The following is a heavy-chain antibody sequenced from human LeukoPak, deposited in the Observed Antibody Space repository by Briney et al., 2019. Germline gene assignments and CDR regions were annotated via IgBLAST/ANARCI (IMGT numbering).Heavy chain of an antibody. CDR1: GFTFSSYA. CDR3: AGISSWYYMDV. Sequence: GGSLRLSCAASGFTFSSYAMSWVRQAPGKGLEWVSAISGSGGSTYYADSVKDRFTISGDNAKNSLYLQMNSLRAEDTAVYYCAGISSWYYMDVWGKGTTVTVSS. J-gene: IGHJ6*03. D-gene: IGHD6-13*01. V-gene: IGHV3-23*01. CDR2: ISGSGGST.